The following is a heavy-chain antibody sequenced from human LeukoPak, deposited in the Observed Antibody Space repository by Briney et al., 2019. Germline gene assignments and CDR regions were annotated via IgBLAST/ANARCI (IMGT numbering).Heavy chain of an antibody. CDR2: IYTSGST. V-gene: IGHV4-4*07. Sequence: SETLSLTXTVSGGSISSYYWSWIRQPAGKGLEGIGRIYTSGSTNYNPSLKSRVPMSVDTSKNQFSLKLSSVTAADTAVYYCARDHSGSRALDAFDIWGQGTMVTVSS. J-gene: IGHJ3*02. CDR3: ARDHSGSRALDAFDI. CDR1: GGSISSYY. D-gene: IGHD1-26*01.